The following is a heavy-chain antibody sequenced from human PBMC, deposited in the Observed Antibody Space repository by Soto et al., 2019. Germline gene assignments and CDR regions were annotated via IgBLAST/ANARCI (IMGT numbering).Heavy chain of an antibody. V-gene: IGHV1-3*01. CDR1: GYTFTSYA. Sequence: ASVKVSCKASGYTFTSYAMHWVRQAPGQRLEWMGWINAGNGNTKYSQKFQGRVTITRDTSASTAYMELSSLRFEDTAVYFCVTAIADDAFDIWGRGTMVTVSS. CDR2: INAGNGNT. D-gene: IGHD2-2*01. J-gene: IGHJ3*02. CDR3: VTAIADDAFDI.